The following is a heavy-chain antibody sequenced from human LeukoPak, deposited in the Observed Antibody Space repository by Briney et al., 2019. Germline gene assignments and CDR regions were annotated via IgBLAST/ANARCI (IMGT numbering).Heavy chain of an antibody. D-gene: IGHD5-12*01. Sequence: GGSPRLSCAASGFTFSSYAMSWVRQAPGKGLEWVSAISGSGGSTYYADSVKGRFTISRDNSKNTLYLQMNSLRAEDTAVYYCATIPMGYSGYDDYYYYYYGMDVWGQGTTVTVSS. CDR1: GFTFSSYA. V-gene: IGHV3-23*01. J-gene: IGHJ6*02. CDR3: ATIPMGYSGYDDYYYYYYGMDV. CDR2: ISGSGGST.